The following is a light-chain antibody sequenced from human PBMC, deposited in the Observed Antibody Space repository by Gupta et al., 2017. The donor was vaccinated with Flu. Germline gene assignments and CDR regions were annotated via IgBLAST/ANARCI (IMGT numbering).Light chain of an antibody. CDR3: QHRDNIPYT. J-gene: IGKJ2*01. CDR2: AAS. CDR1: QSISGY. V-gene: IGKV1-39*01. Sequence: PSSLSASVGDRVTITCRASQSISGYLNWYQQKPSEAPKLLIYAASNLQSGVPSGFSGSGSGTDFTLTISRLQPEDFATYYSQHRDNIPYTFGQGTKVEIK.